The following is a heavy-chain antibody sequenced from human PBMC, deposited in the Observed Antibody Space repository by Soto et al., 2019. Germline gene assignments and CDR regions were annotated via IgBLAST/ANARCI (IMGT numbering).Heavy chain of an antibody. V-gene: IGHV4-59*01. CDR1: GGSISSYY. J-gene: IGHJ6*03. CDR2: IYYSGST. CDR3: ARSFWRDSSGWHDGGYYYYYMDV. D-gene: IGHD6-19*01. Sequence: SETLSLTCTVSGGSISSYYWSWIRQPPGKGLEWIGYIYYSGSTNYNPSLKSRVTISVDTSKNQFSLKLSSVTAADTAVYYCARSFWRDSSGWHDGGYYYYYMDVWGKGTTVTVSS.